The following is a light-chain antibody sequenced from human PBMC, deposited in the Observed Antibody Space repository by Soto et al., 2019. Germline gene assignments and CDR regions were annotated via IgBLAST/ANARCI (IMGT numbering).Light chain of an antibody. CDR1: QSISSQ. V-gene: IGKV1-39*01. J-gene: IGKJ2*01. CDR3: QQRSSSPYT. Sequence: DIQMTQSPSSLSASVGDRVTITCRASQSISSQLNWYQQKPGKAPKFLIYGASILQSGVPSRFSATGSGTDFTLTISSLHPEDFATYYCQQRSSSPYTFGQGTKVEI. CDR2: GAS.